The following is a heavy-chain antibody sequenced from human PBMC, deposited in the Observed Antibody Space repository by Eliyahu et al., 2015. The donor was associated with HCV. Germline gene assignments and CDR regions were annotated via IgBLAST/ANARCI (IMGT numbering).Heavy chain of an antibody. D-gene: IGHD6-19*01. Sequence: QVQLQESGPRLVKPSETLSLTCTVSGGSISSYHWSWIRPPPGKGLXWIAXIHYSGXPNSNPSLXGRVTISVDTSKNQFSLKLSSVTAADTAVYYCASGGGGIAVSGTGGWFDPWGQGTLVTVSS. J-gene: IGHJ5*02. CDR1: GGSISSYH. CDR2: IHYSGXP. V-gene: IGHV4-59*01. CDR3: ASGGGGIAVSGTGGWFDP.